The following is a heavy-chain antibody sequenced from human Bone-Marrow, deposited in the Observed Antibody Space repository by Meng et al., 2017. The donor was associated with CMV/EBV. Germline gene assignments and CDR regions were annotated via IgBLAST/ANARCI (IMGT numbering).Heavy chain of an antibody. D-gene: IGHD6-6*01. V-gene: IGHV3-53*01. Sequence: LSLTCAASGFTVSSNFMSWVRQAPGKGLEWVSIIYSGGSTYYADSVKGRFTISRDNSKNTLYLQMNSLRAEDTAVYYCAREDSSSSWDYYYGMDVWGQGTTVTVSS. CDR3: AREDSSSSWDYYYGMDV. CDR2: IYSGGST. CDR1: GFTVSSNF. J-gene: IGHJ6*02.